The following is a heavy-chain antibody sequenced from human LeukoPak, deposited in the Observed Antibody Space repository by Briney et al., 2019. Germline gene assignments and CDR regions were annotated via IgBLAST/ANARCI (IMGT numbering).Heavy chain of an antibody. CDR2: ISYDGSDR. J-gene: IGHJ4*02. CDR1: GFTFSNYA. V-gene: IGHV3-30*04. CDR3: ARVLPGTPLFDS. D-gene: IGHD1-1*01. Sequence: TGRSLRLSCAASGFTFSNYAMHWVRQAPGKGLEWVALISYDGSDRYYADSVKGRFTISRDDSKNTLYLQMSSLRRDDTAMYYCARVLPGTPLFDSGAKEPLATV.